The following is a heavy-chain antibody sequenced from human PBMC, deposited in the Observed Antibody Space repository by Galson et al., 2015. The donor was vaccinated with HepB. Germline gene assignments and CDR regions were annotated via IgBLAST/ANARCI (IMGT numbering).Heavy chain of an antibody. V-gene: IGHV2-5*02. CDR2: IYWDDDK. CDR3: VHRLVGCTGDWNTGVFDH. D-gene: IGHD1/OR15-1a*01. J-gene: IGHJ4*02. CDR1: GFSLSTSGVG. Sequence: PALVKPTQTLALTCTFSGFSLSTSGVGVGWIRQAPGKALESLALIYWDDDKRYSPSLKSRLTITKDTSRSQVVLTMSNMDPVDTGVYYCVHRLVGCTGDWNTGVFDHWGQGTLVTVSS.